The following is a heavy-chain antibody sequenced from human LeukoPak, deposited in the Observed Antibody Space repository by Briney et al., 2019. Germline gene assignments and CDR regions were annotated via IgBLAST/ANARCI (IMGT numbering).Heavy chain of an antibody. CDR3: ARGVNNAFDI. CDR1: GFTVSSHY. Sequence: GGSLRLSCAASGFTVSSHYMNWFRQSPGKGLEWVSSISSSSSDIHYADSVKGRFTISRDNAKNSLYLQMNSLRAEDTAVYYCARGVNNAFDIWGQGTMVTVSS. V-gene: IGHV3-21*01. CDR2: ISSSSSDI. J-gene: IGHJ3*02.